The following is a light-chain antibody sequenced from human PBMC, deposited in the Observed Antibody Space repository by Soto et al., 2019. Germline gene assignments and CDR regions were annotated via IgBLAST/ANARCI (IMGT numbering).Light chain of an antibody. V-gene: IGLV2-8*01. Sequence: VLTQPPSASGSPGQSVTISCIGTSSDVGRYNFVSWYQHHPGKAPKLIIYEVTKRPSGVPDRFSGSKSGNTASLTVSGLQADDEADYFCSSYVGSNNYVFGTGTKVTVL. CDR2: EVT. CDR3: SSYVGSNNYV. J-gene: IGLJ1*01. CDR1: SSDVGRYNF.